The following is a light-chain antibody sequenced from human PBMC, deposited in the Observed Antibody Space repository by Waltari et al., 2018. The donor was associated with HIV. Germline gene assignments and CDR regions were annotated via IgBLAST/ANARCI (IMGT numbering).Light chain of an antibody. V-gene: IGKV1-39*01. Sequence: DIQMTQSPSSLSASVGDRVTITCRASQSISSYLNWYQQKPGKAPKLLIYAASSLQRGVPSRCSGSGSGTDFTLTISSLQPEDFATYYCQQSYSTLYTFGQGTKVEI. CDR1: QSISSY. CDR3: QQSYSTLYT. J-gene: IGKJ2*01. CDR2: AAS.